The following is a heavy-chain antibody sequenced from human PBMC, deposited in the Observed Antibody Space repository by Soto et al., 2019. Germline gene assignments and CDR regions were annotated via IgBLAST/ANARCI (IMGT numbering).Heavy chain of an antibody. J-gene: IGHJ6*01. CDR2: IYYSGST. CDR3: ARIGYYDFWSGYRRPPYYYGMDV. CDR1: GGSISSSSYY. Sequence: SETLSLTCTVSGGSISSSSYYWGWIRQPPGKGLGWIGSIYYSGSTYYNPSLKSRVTISVDTSKNQFSLKLSSVTAADTAVYYCARIGYYDFWSGYRRPPYYYGMDVWGQGTTVTVSS. V-gene: IGHV4-39*01. D-gene: IGHD3-3*01.